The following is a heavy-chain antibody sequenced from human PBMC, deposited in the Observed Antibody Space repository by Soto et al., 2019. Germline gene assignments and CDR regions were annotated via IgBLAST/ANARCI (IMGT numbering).Heavy chain of an antibody. V-gene: IGHV3-23*01. CDR3: AKSLVTPSDAFDL. J-gene: IGHJ3*01. CDR2: ISDPGTST. Sequence: SGGSLRLSCAASGFTFGNYAMNGVRQAPGKGLEWISSISDPGTSTYYANSVKGRFSMSRDNSKSTLFLQMNRLRADDTAVYFCAKSLVTPSDAFDLWGRGTLVTVS. D-gene: IGHD2-21*02. CDR1: GFTFGNYA.